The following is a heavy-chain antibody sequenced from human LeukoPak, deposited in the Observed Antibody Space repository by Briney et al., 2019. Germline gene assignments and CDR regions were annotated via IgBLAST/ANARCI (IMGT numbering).Heavy chain of an antibody. CDR1: GGSISSYH. D-gene: IGHD6-19*01. Sequence: SETLSLTCTVSGGSISSYHWSWIRQPPGKGLEWIGYIYYSGSTNYSPSLKSRVTISVDTSKNQFSLKLSSVTAADTAVYYCARRAYSSGYYYFDYWGQGIQVTVSS. J-gene: IGHJ4*02. CDR2: IYYSGST. CDR3: ARRAYSSGYYYFDY. V-gene: IGHV4-59*08.